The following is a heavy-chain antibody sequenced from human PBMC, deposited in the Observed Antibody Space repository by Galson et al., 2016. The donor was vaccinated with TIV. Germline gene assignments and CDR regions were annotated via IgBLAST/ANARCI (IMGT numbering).Heavy chain of an antibody. V-gene: IGHV4-61*01. CDR2: IFSSGST. D-gene: IGHD6-19*01. J-gene: IGHJ3*01. Sequence: LSLTCTVSGASVSSGNYYWTWIRQSPGKGLECMGYIFSSGSTKYNPSLKSRVTISADTSKNQFSLKLSSVTAADTAVYYCTRGSWTSGYNSAWEAFDFWGQGTMVTVSS. CDR3: TRGSWTSGYNSAWEAFDF. CDR1: GASVSSGNYY.